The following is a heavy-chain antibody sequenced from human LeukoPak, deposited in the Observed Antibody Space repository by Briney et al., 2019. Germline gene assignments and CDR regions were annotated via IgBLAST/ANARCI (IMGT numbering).Heavy chain of an antibody. CDR2: ISSSGSTI. V-gene: IGHV3-48*03. CDR3: ARTYCSSTSCYEDY. J-gene: IGHJ4*02. D-gene: IGHD2-2*01. CDR1: GFTFSSYE. Sequence: PGGSLRLSCAASGFTFSSYEMNWVRQAPGKGLERVSYISSSGSTIYYADSVKGRFTISRDNAKNSLYLQMNSLRAEDTAVYYCARTYCSSTSCYEDYWGQGTLVTVSS.